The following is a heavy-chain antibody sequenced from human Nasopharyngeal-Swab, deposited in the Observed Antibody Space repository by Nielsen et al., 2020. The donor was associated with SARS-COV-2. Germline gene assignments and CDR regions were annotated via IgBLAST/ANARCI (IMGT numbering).Heavy chain of an antibody. CDR3: AKDITSGDTMATHYYYGMDV. CDR1: GFTFDDYA. Sequence: GGSLTLSCAASGFTFDDYAMHWVRQPPGNGLEWVSGISWNSGSIGYADSVKGRFTISRDNAKNTLYLQMDSLRAEDTALYYCAKDITSGDTMATHYYYGMDVWGQGTTVTVSS. D-gene: IGHD2-21*01. J-gene: IGHJ6*02. CDR2: ISWNSGSI. V-gene: IGHV3-9*01.